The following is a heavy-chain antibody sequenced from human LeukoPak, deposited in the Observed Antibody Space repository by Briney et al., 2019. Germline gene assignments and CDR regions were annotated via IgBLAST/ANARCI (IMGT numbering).Heavy chain of an antibody. CDR3: ARAYYDFWSGYYHNDAFDI. J-gene: IGHJ3*02. Sequence: SETLSLTCTVSGGSISSYYWSWIRQPPGKGLEWIGYIYYSGSTNYNPSLKSRVTISVDTSKNQSSLKLSSVTAADTAVYYCARAYYDFWSGYYHNDAFDIWGQGTMVTVSS. V-gene: IGHV4-59*01. D-gene: IGHD3-3*01. CDR2: IYYSGST. CDR1: GGSISSYY.